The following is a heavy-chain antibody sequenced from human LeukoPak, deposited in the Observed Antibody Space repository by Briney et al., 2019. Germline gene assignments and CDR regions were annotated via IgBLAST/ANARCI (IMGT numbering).Heavy chain of an antibody. J-gene: IGHJ5*02. CDR1: GFTFKIYA. Sequence: PGGSLRLSCAASGFTFKIYAMSWVRLAPGKGLQWVASMCGSAGCTFYADSVEGRFTISRDKSKNTLYLQMNSLRAEDTAIYYCARDRPNYHESDGHYYNRDGDHWGQGTLVTVXS. D-gene: IGHD1-14*01. V-gene: IGHV3-23*01. CDR2: MCGSAGCT. CDR3: ARDRPNYHESDGHYYNRDGDH.